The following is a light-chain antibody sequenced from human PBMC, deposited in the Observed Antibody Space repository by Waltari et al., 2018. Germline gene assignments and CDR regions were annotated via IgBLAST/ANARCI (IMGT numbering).Light chain of an antibody. CDR1: SSDVGDYTY. Sequence: QSALTQPPSASGSPGQSVTISCTGISSDVGDYTYVSWYQQHPGKAPKLMIYEVTRRPSGVPDRFSGSKSGNTASLTVSGLQADDEADYYCISYAGSDNLVFGGGTKLTVL. CDR3: ISYAGSDNLV. CDR2: EVT. J-gene: IGLJ2*01. V-gene: IGLV2-8*01.